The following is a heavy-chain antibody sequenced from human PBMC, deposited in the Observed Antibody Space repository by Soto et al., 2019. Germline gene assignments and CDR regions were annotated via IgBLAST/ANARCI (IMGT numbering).Heavy chain of an antibody. J-gene: IGHJ4*02. CDR3: AKDLPVVVVQGPLYYFDY. V-gene: IGHV3-23*01. D-gene: IGHD3-22*01. CDR2: ISGSGGST. CDR1: GFTFSSYA. Sequence: PGGSLRLSCAASGFTFSSYAMSWVRQAPGKGLEWVSAISGSGGSTYYADSVKGRFTISRDNSKNTLYLQMNSLRAEDTAVYYCAKDLPVVVVQGPLYYFDYWGQGTLVTVSS.